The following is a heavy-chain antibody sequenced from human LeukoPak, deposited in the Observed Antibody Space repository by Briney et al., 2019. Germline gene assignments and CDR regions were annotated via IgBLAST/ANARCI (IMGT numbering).Heavy chain of an antibody. Sequence: ASVKVSCKASGGTFSSYAISWVRQAPGQGLEWMGGIILIFGTANYAQKFQGRVTITADESTSTAYMELSSLRSEDTAVYYCASVVRSGTTNYYYYGMDVWGKGTTLTVSS. J-gene: IGHJ6*04. D-gene: IGHD1-1*01. V-gene: IGHV1-69*13. CDR2: IILIFGTA. CDR1: GGTFSSYA. CDR3: ASVVRSGTTNYYYYGMDV.